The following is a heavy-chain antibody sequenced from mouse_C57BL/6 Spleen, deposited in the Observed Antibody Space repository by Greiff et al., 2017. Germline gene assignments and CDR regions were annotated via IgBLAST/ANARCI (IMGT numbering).Heavy chain of an antibody. Sequence: VQLKESGPGLVQPSQSLSITCTVSGFSLTSYGVHWVRQSPGKGLEWLGVIWRGGSTDYNAAFMSRISITKDKSKSQVFFKMNSLKANDTAIYYCATASFAYWGQGTLVTVSA. D-gene: IGHD6-1*01. V-gene: IGHV2-5*01. CDR2: IWRGGST. CDR3: ATASFAY. J-gene: IGHJ3*01. CDR1: GFSLTSYG.